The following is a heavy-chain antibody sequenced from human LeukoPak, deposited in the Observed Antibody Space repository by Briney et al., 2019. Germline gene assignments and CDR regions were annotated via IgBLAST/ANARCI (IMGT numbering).Heavy chain of an antibody. J-gene: IGHJ5*02. CDR2: IYYSGST. Sequence: SETLSLTCTVSGGSISSYYWSWIRQPPGKGLEWIGYIYYSGSTNYNPPLKSRVTISVDTSKNQFSPKLSSVTAADTAVYYCARHTWSNSFGPWGQGTLVTVSS. V-gene: IGHV4-59*08. CDR1: GGSISSYY. D-gene: IGHD2-15*01. CDR3: ARHTWSNSFGP.